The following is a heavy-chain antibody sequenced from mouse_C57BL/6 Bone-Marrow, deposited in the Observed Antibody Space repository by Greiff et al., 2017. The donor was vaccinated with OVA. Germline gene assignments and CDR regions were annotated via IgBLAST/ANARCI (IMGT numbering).Heavy chain of an antibody. CDR1: GYTFTDYN. V-gene: IGHV1-22*01. CDR2: INPNNGGT. CDR3: VFDGYFDY. J-gene: IGHJ2*01. D-gene: IGHD2-3*01. Sequence: SGPELVKPGASVKMSCKASGYTFTDYNMHWVKQSHGKSLEWIGYINPNNGGTSYNQKFKGKATLTVNKSSSTAYMELRSLTSEDSAVYYCVFDGYFDYWGQGTTLTVSS.